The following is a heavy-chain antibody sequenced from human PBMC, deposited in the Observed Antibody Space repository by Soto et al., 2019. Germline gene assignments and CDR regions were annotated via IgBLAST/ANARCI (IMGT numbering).Heavy chain of an antibody. Sequence: GGSLRLSCAASGFTFSSYAMIWVRQAPGKGLEWVSAISGSGGSTYYADSVKGRFTISRDNSKNTLYLQMNSLRAEDTAVYYCAKDFDYDYIWGSYRAFDIWGQGTMVTVSS. D-gene: IGHD3-16*02. CDR2: ISGSGGST. CDR1: GFTFSSYA. J-gene: IGHJ3*02. CDR3: AKDFDYDYIWGSYRAFDI. V-gene: IGHV3-23*01.